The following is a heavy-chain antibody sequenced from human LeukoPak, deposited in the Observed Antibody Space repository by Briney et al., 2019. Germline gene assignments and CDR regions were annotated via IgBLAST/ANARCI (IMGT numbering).Heavy chain of an antibody. CDR3: TRKSGGSQRKMDDWFDP. Sequence: PGGSLRLSCAASGFTFSSYAMHWVRQAPDKGLEYVAVISNDGTYKYYGASVKGRFTISRDNSKNTLYLQMDSLGSEDTAVYSCTRKSGGSQRKMDDWFDPWGQGTLVIVSS. CDR1: GFTFSSYA. D-gene: IGHD3-10*01. CDR2: ISNDGTYK. V-gene: IGHV3-30*04. J-gene: IGHJ5*02.